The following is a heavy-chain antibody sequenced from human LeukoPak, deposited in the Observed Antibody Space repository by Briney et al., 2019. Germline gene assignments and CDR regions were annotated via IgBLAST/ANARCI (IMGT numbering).Heavy chain of an antibody. CDR3: AKVLGIAVAGTPRYFDY. Sequence: GGSLRLSCAASGFTFSSYAMSWVRQAPVKGLEWVSAISGSGGSTYYADSVKGRFTISRDNSKNTLYLQMNSLRAEDTAVYYCAKVLGIAVAGTPRYFDYWGQGTLVTVSS. D-gene: IGHD6-19*01. J-gene: IGHJ4*02. CDR2: ISGSGGST. V-gene: IGHV3-23*01. CDR1: GFTFSSYA.